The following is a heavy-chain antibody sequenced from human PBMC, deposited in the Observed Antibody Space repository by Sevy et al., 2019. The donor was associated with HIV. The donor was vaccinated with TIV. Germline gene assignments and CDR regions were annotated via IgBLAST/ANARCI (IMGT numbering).Heavy chain of an antibody. CDR3: ATTKDYYDSSGYPFDY. CDR2: FDPEDGDPEDGKT. Sequence: ASVKVSCKVSGYTLTQFSMHWVRQAPGKGLEWMTTFDPEDGDPEDGKTIYAQKFLGRVTITEDRSTDTAYMELSSLRSDDTAVYYCATTKDYYDSSGYPFDYWGQGTLVTVSS. CDR1: GYTLTQFS. J-gene: IGHJ4*02. V-gene: IGHV1-24*01. D-gene: IGHD3-22*01.